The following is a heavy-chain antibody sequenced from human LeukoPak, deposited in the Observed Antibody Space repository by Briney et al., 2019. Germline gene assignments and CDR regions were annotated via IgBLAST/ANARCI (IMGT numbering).Heavy chain of an antibody. V-gene: IGHV3-30*02. CDR2: IRYDGSNK. J-gene: IGHJ4*02. CDR3: AKDLARYCSSTSCYS. CDR1: GFTFNNYA. Sequence: PGGSLRLSCAASGFTFNNYAMTWVRQAPGKGLEWVAFIRYDGSNKYYADSVKGRFTISRDNSKNTLYLQMNSLRAEDTAVYYCAKDLARYCSSTSCYSWGQGTLVTVSS. D-gene: IGHD2-2*01.